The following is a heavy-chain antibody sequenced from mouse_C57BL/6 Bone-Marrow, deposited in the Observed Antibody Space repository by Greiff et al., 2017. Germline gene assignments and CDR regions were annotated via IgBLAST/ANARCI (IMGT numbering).Heavy chain of an antibody. CDR2: IDPSDSYT. CDR3: AREGGLPWYFDV. V-gene: IGHV1-59*01. D-gene: IGHD2-4*01. CDR1: GYTFTSYW. Sequence: QVQLQQPGAELVRPGTSVKLSCKASGYTFTSYWMHWVKQRPGQGLEWIGVIDPSDSYTNYNQKFKGKATLTVDTSSSTAYMQLSSLTSEDAAVYYWAREGGLPWYFDVWGTGTTVTVSA. J-gene: IGHJ1*03.